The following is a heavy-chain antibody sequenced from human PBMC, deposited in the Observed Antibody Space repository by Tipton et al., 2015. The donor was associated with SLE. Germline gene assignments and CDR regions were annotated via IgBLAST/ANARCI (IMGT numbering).Heavy chain of an antibody. D-gene: IGHD4-23*01. V-gene: IGHV4-59*10. J-gene: IGHJ4*02. CDR3: ARVRAMVVTWFDY. Sequence: TLSLTCAVYGGSFSGYYWSWIRQPPGKGLEWIGRIYTSGSTNYNPSLKSRVTMSVDTSKNQFSLKLSSVTAADTAVYYCARVRAMVVTWFDYWGQGTLVTVSS. CDR2: IYTSGST. CDR1: GGSFSGYY.